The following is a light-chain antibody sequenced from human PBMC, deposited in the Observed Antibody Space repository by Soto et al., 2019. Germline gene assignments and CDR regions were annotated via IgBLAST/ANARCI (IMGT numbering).Light chain of an antibody. Sequence: QSVLAQPPSVSAAPGQKVTISCSGSSSNIGRNSVSWYQQLPGTAPKLLIYDSNKRAPGIPDRFSGSKSGTSATLAITGLQTGDEADYYCGTWDSRLNAYVFGTGTKVTVL. CDR3: GTWDSRLNAYV. J-gene: IGLJ1*01. CDR1: SSNIGRNS. CDR2: DSN. V-gene: IGLV1-51*01.